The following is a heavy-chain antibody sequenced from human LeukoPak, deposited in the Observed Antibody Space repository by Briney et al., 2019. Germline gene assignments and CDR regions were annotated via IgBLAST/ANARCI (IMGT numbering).Heavy chain of an antibody. V-gene: IGHV5-51*01. J-gene: IGHJ3*02. D-gene: IGHD5-24*01. Sequence: GESLKISCKGSGYSFTSYWIGWVRQMPGKGLEWMGIIYPDDSDTRYSPSFQGQVTFSADKSISTAYVQWSSLRASDTAMYYCARMTATDGKNDAFDIWGLGTMVTISS. CDR1: GYSFTSYW. CDR3: ARMTATDGKNDAFDI. CDR2: IYPDDSDT.